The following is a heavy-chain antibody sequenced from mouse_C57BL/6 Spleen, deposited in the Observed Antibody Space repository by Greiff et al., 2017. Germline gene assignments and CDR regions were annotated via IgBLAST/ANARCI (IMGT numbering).Heavy chain of an antibody. Sequence: QVQLQQPGAELVRPGSSVKLSCKASGYTFTSYWMDWVKQRPGQGLEWIGNIYPSASETHYNQKFKDKATLTVDKSSSTDYMKLSSLTSEDSAVYYCARGGYSNYGWYFDVWGTGTTVTVSS. CDR3: ARGGYSNYGWYFDV. J-gene: IGHJ1*03. CDR1: GYTFTSYW. V-gene: IGHV1-61*01. D-gene: IGHD2-5*01. CDR2: IYPSASET.